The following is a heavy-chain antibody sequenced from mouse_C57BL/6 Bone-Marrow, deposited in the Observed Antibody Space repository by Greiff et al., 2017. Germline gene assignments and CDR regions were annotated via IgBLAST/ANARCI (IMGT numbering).Heavy chain of an antibody. V-gene: IGHV1-53*01. J-gene: IGHJ2*01. CDR3: ARGADYDGSSSFFEY. CDR1: GYTFTSYW. CDR2: INPSNGGT. D-gene: IGHD1-1*01. Sequence: QVQLKQPGAELVKPGASVKLSCKASGYTFTSYWMHWVKQRPGQGLEWIGNINPSNGGTNYNEKFKSKATLTVDKSSSTAYMQLSSLTSEDSAVYYCARGADYDGSSSFFEYWGQGTTLTVSS.